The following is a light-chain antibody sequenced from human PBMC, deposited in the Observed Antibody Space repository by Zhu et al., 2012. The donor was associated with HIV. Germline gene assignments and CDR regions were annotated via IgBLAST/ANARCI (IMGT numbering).Light chain of an antibody. Sequence: DIQMTQSPSSLSATVGDRLTITCRASQGISNYLAWYQQKPGKVPKLLIYAASTLQSGVPPRFSGSGSGTDFTLTISSLQPEDVATYYCQKYNSAPWTFGQGTKVEIK. J-gene: IGKJ1*01. CDR2: AAS. CDR1: QGISNY. V-gene: IGKV1-27*01. CDR3: QKYNSAPWT.